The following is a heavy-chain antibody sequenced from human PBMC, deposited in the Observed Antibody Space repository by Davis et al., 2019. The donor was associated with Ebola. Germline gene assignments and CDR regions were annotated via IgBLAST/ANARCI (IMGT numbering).Heavy chain of an antibody. V-gene: IGHV4-4*02. CDR3: ARRSFAYYYYGMDV. CDR1: GGSISSSNW. Sequence: MPSETLSLTCAVSGGSISSSNWWSWVRQPPGKGLEWIGEINHSGSTNYNPSLKSRVTISVDTSKNQFSLKLSSVTAADTAVYYCARRSFAYYYYGMDVWGQGTTVTVSS. CDR2: INHSGST. J-gene: IGHJ6*02.